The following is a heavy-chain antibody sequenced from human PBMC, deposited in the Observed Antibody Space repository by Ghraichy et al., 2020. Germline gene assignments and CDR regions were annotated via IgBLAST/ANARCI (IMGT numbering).Heavy chain of an antibody. J-gene: IGHJ4*02. Sequence: SQTLSLTCTVSGDSISRYYWSWIRQPPGKGLEWIGYIYYSGSTKYNPSLKSRVTISEDTSKNEFSLKLSSVTAADTAVYYGARMKYDSTFDYWGQGTLVTVSS. V-gene: IGHV4-59*01. D-gene: IGHD3-3*01. CDR2: IYYSGST. CDR1: GDSISRYY. CDR3: ARMKYDSTFDY.